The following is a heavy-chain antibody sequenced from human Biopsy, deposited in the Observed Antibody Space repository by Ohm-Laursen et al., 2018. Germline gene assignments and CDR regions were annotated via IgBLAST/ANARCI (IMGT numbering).Heavy chain of an antibody. CDR2: INHSGNT. V-gene: IGHV4-34*01. J-gene: IGHJ4*02. CDR1: GGSFSGYY. CDR3: ARGDVTGDNFGYRLFDY. D-gene: IGHD5-18*01. Sequence: GTLSLTCSVSGGSFSGYYWTWIRQAPGKGLEWIAEINHSGNTNYNPSLKSRVTISVDTSKKQFSLKLSSVTAADMAVYYCARGDVTGDNFGYRLFDYWGRGTLVTVSS.